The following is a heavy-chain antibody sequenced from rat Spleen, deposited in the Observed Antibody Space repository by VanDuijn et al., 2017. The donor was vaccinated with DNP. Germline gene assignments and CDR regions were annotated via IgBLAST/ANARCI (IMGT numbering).Heavy chain of an antibody. Sequence: EVQLQESGSGLVKPSHSLSLTCSVTGYSITSNSWMFLIRQAPGKGLEWITSINTDGGSTYYPDSVKGRFTISRDNAENTVYLQMSSLRSEDTATYYCASWAPIAPLSTSNYWGQGVMVTVSS. CDR1: GYSITSNSW. J-gene: IGHJ2*01. V-gene: IGHV5-58*01. CDR2: INTDGGST. D-gene: IGHD1-2*01. CDR3: ASWAPIAPLSTSNY.